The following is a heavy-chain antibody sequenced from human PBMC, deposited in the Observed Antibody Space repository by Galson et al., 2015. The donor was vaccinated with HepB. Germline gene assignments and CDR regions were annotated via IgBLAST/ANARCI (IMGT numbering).Heavy chain of an antibody. CDR2: ISSSSSYT. CDR1: GFTFSDYH. CDR3: ARDNRAAGTWYWDYYYGMDV. V-gene: IGHV3-11*05. Sequence: SLRLSCAASGFTFSDYHMSWIRQAPGKGLEWVSYISSSSSYTNYADSVKGRFTISRDNAKNSLYLQMNSLRAEDTAVYYCARDNRAAGTWYWDYYYGMDVWGQGTTVTVSS. D-gene: IGHD6-13*01. J-gene: IGHJ6*02.